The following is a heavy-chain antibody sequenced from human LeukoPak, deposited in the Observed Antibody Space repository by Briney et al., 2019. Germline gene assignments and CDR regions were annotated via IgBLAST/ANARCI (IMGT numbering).Heavy chain of an antibody. V-gene: IGHV1-69*10. J-gene: IGHJ4*02. CDR3: ARLEELLRSFPLDY. D-gene: IGHD1-26*01. CDR1: GGTFSSYA. CDR2: IIPILGTA. Sequence: SVKVSCEASGGTFSSYAISWVRQAPGQGLEWMGGIIPILGTANYAQKFQGRVTTTADKSTSTAYMELRSLRSDDTAVYYCARLEELLRSFPLDYWGQGTLVTVSS.